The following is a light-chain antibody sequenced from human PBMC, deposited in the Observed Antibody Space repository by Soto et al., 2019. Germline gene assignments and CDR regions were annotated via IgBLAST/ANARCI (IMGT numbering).Light chain of an antibody. Sequence: QVTQSPTSLSASVGDRVTITCRASRSIGNNLNWYQQRPGKAPQLLIYAASSLQSGVPSRFSGSTSGTDFTLTINGLHPEDFATYYCQQSFSPHIAFGQGTRL. J-gene: IGKJ5*01. CDR3: QQSFSPHIA. V-gene: IGKV1-39*01. CDR1: RSIGNN. CDR2: AAS.